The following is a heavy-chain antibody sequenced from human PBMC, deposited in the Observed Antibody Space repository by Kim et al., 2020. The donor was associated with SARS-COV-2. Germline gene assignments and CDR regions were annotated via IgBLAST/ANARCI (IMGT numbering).Heavy chain of an antibody. CDR1: GYTFTSYA. Sequence: ASVKVSCKASGYTFTSYAMNWVRQAPGQGLEWMGWINTNTGNPTYAQGFTGRFVFSLDTSVSTAYLQISSLKAEDTAVYYCARSGPYWYYDSSGYSDAFDIWGQGTMVTVSS. D-gene: IGHD3-22*01. CDR3: ARSGPYWYYDSSGYSDAFDI. J-gene: IGHJ3*02. CDR2: INTNTGNP. V-gene: IGHV7-4-1*02.